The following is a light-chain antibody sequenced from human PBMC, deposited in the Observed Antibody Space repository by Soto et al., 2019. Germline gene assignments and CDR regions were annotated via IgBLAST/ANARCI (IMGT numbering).Light chain of an antibody. J-gene: IGKJ1*01. V-gene: IGKV3-20*01. CDR3: QQYGSSLGVT. Sequence: EIVLTQSPGTLSLSPGERATLSCRASQSLSSSYLAWYQQRPGQAPRLLIYDAYSRATGIPDRFSGSGSGTDFTLTISRLEPEDFALYYCQQYGSSLGVTFGQGTKVDIK. CDR1: QSLSSSY. CDR2: DAY.